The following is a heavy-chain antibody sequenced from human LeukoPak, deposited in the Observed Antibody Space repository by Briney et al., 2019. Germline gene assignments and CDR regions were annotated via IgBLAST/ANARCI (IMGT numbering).Heavy chain of an antibody. D-gene: IGHD5-18*01. CDR2: INRDGSEE. CDR3: ARRRGYSYGRNNYYFDY. V-gene: IGHV3-7*03. J-gene: IGHJ4*02. Sequence: RPGGSLRLSCAASGFNFSNYWMSWVRQTPGKGLEWVANINRDGSEEYYVDSVEGQFTISRDNAKNSLFLQMNSLRVEDTAVYYCARRRGYSYGRNNYYFDYWGQGTLVTVSS. CDR1: GFNFSNYW.